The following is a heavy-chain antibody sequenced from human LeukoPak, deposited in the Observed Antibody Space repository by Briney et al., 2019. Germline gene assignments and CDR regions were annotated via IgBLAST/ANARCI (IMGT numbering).Heavy chain of an antibody. CDR3: ARDPGFSVAR. CDR2: IGGWSSPT. Sequence: GGSLRLSCATSGFSFSSYGMTWVRQAPGKGLEWVAYIGGWSSPTDYADSVKGRFTISRDNARNSLYLQMNNLTVEDTAVYYCARDPGFSVARWGQGSLVFVSS. J-gene: IGHJ4*02. D-gene: IGHD3-3*01. CDR1: GFSFSSYG. V-gene: IGHV3-48*04.